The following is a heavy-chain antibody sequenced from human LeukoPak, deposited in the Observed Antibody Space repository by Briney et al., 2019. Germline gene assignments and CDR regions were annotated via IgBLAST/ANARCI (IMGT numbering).Heavy chain of an antibody. CDR1: GFAFSFYA. D-gene: IGHD6-19*01. V-gene: IGHV3-23*01. J-gene: IGHJ5*01. CDR3: AKPISGGLAVTADWFHP. Sequence: PGGSLRLSCAASGFAFSFYAMSWLRQPPGKGLEWFSTINANSGTTSYAASVRGRFTISRDNSKNTLYLQVNTLRADDTAVYYCAKPISGGLAVTADWFHPWGQGTLVVVSS. CDR2: INANSGTT.